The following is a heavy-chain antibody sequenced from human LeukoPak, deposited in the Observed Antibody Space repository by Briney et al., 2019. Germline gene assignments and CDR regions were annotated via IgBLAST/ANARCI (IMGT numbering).Heavy chain of an antibody. V-gene: IGHV1-2*02. CDR1: GYTFTGYY. J-gene: IGHJ5*02. CDR3: ARGGVRFKAVAVNNWFDP. D-gene: IGHD6-13*01. Sequence: ASVKVSCKASGYTFTGYYMHWVRQAPGQGLEWMGWINPNSGGTNYAQKFQGRVTMTRDTSISTAYMELSRLRSDDTAVYYCARGGVRFKAVAVNNWFDPWGQGTLVTVSS. CDR2: INPNSGGT.